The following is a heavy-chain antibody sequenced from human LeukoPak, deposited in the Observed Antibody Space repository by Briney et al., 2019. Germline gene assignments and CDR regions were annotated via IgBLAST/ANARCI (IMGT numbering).Heavy chain of an antibody. D-gene: IGHD7-27*01. CDR1: GFTFGDYA. J-gene: IGHJ4*02. V-gene: IGHV3-49*04. CDR2: IRSKTYGGTT. Sequence: GGSLRLSCTAPGFTFGDYAMTWVRQAPGKRLEWVGFIRSKTYGGTTDYAASVKARFSISRDDSKSIAYLQMNCLKTEDTAVYYCTRGGTGDFDYWGQGTLVTV. CDR3: TRGGTGDFDY.